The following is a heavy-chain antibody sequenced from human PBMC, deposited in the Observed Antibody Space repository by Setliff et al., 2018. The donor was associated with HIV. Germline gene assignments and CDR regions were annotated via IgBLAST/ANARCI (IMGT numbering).Heavy chain of an antibody. D-gene: IGHD2-21*02. J-gene: IGHJ3*02. CDR2: IYHSGNT. Sequence: KPSETLSLTCTVSGYSISSGYYWGWIRQPPGKGLEWIGSIYHSGNTYYMPSLQSRVTISVDMSKNQFPLNLNSVTAADTAVYYCARGQGCGGGCHYAFEMWGQGTMVTVSS. V-gene: IGHV4-38-2*02. CDR1: GYSISSGYY. CDR3: ARGQGCGGGCHYAFEM.